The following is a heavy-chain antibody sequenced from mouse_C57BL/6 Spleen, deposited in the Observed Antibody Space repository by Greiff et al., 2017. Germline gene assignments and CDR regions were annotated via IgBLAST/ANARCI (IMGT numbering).Heavy chain of an antibody. CDR1: GYSFTGYY. V-gene: IGHV1-42*01. J-gene: IGHJ3*01. Sequence: EVQLQQSGPELVKPGASVKISCKASGYSFTGYYMNWVKQSPDKSLEWIGELNPSTGGTTYNQQFKAKATLTVDKSSSTAYMQLKSLTSEDSAVDYCASYDYDGAWFAYWGQGTLVTVSA. CDR3: ASYDYDGAWFAY. D-gene: IGHD2-4*01. CDR2: LNPSTGGT.